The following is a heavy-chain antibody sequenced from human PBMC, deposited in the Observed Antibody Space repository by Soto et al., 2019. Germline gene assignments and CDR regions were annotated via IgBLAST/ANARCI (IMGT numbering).Heavy chain of an antibody. V-gene: IGHV4-59*01. Sequence: SETLSLTCTVSGGSISSYYWSWIRQPPGKGLEWIGYIYYSGSTNYNPSLKSRVTISVDTSKNHFSLKLSSVTAADTAVYYCARDGHQTNSSPKYSGYDYRPSYYYYYYMDVWGKGTTVTVSS. J-gene: IGHJ6*03. CDR1: GGSISSYY. D-gene: IGHD5-12*01. CDR3: ARDGHQTNSSPKYSGYDYRPSYYYYYYMDV. CDR2: IYYSGST.